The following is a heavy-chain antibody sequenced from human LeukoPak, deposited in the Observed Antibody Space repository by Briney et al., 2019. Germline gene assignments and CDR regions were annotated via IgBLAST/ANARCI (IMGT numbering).Heavy chain of an antibody. Sequence: PGGSLRLSCAASGFTFSYNSMNWVRQAPGKGLEWVSFISSSSSYIYYADSVQGRFTISRDNAKNSLYLQMNSLRAEDTAVYYCAKDNGGIGPDSFDYWGQGTLVTVSS. CDR2: ISSSSSYI. CDR1: GFTFSYNS. J-gene: IGHJ4*02. CDR3: AKDNGGIGPDSFDY. V-gene: IGHV3-21*04. D-gene: IGHD4-23*01.